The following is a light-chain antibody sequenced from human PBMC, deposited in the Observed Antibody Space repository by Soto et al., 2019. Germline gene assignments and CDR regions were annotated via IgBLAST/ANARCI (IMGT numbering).Light chain of an antibody. V-gene: IGKV3-11*01. Sequence: EIVLTQSPAILSLSPGERATLSCRASQSVSTYLAWYQQKPGQAPRLLIYDASNRATGIPARFSGSGSGTDFTLTISSLEPEDFAVYYCQQRLNWITFGQGTRLEIK. J-gene: IGKJ5*01. CDR3: QQRLNWIT. CDR1: QSVSTY. CDR2: DAS.